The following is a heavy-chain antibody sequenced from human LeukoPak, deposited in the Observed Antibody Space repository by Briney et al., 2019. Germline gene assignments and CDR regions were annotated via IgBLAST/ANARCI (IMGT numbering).Heavy chain of an antibody. CDR2: INSDGRTT. D-gene: IGHD3-22*01. V-gene: IGHV3-74*01. J-gene: IGHJ4*02. CDR1: GFTFSNNW. CDR3: AMIKEG. Sequence: PGGSLRLSCAASGFTFSNNWMHWVRQAPGKGLVWVSRINSDGRTTTYADSVKGQFTISRDNAKNTLYLHMNSLRAEDTAVYYCAMIKEGWGQGTLVTVSS.